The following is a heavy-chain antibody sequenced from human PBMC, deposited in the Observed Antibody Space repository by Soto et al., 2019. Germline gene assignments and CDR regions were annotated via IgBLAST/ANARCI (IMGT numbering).Heavy chain of an antibody. J-gene: IGHJ6*02. CDR2: INPSIGTT. Sequence: ASVKVSCKASGYTFTSQNMHWVRQAPGQGLEWMGVINPSIGTTTYAQKFQGRVTMTGDESTSTVYMELSSLRSEDTAVYYCASGNYDFWCGQTRRSPYGIDVCGQATTVTV. CDR3: ASGNYDFWCGQTRRSPYGIDV. D-gene: IGHD3-3*01. V-gene: IGHV1-46*01. CDR1: GYTFTSQN.